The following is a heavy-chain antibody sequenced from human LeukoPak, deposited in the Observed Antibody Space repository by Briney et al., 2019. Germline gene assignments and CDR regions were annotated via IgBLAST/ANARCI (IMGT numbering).Heavy chain of an antibody. CDR1: GYTFTSYG. CDR3: ARGLQENLAWLTAFSAFDI. D-gene: IGHD6-19*01. V-gene: IGHV1-18*01. CDR2: ISAYNGNT. Sequence: ASVMVSCKTSGYTFTSYGISWVRQAPGQGLEWMGWISAYNGNTSYAQKVQGRVTMTTDTSTSTAYMELRSLRSGDTAVYYCARGLQENLAWLTAFSAFDIWGQGTMVTVSS. J-gene: IGHJ3*02.